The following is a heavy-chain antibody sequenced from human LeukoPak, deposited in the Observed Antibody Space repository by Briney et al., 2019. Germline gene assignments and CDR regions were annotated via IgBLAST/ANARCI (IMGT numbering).Heavy chain of an antibody. V-gene: IGHV4-39*01. J-gene: IGHJ4*02. CDR3: ARRGGSGRAFDY. CDR2: IYYTGST. D-gene: IGHD1-26*01. CDR1: GASISGGTYY. Sequence: SETLSLTCSVSGASISGGTYYWGWIRQPPGKGLEWIGSIYYTGSTYDNPSLKSRVTISVDTSKNQFSLKLSSVTAANTAVYYCARRGGSGRAFDYWGQGALVTVSS.